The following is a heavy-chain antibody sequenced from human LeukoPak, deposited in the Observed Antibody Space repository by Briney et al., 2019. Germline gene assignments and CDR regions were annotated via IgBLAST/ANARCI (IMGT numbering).Heavy chain of an antibody. CDR2: TYYRSKWYN. V-gene: IGHV6-1*01. Sequence: SHTLSLTCAISGDSVSSNSAAWNWIRQSPSRVLEWLGRTYYRSKWYNDYAVSVKSRITINPDTSKNQFSLQLNSVTPEDTAVYYCASAIHFDKTFDYWGQGTLVTVSS. CDR1: GDSVSSNSAA. J-gene: IGHJ4*02. D-gene: IGHD3-9*01. CDR3: ASAIHFDKTFDY.